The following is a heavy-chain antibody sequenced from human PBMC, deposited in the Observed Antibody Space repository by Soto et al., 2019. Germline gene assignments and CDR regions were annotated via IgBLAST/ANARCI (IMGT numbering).Heavy chain of an antibody. CDR3: ARDSLDSSGNFMRHPDAFDV. J-gene: IGHJ3*01. CDR1: GGSINSDGYY. CDR2: IHYSGNT. Sequence: QVQLQESGPGLVKPSQTLSLTCTVSGGSINSDGYYWSWIRQHPGKGLEWIGYIHYSGNTYYNPSLKSSITISINTSKNQFSLQLSSVTVADTAVYFCARDSLDSSGNFMRHPDAFDVWGQGTGVAVSS. V-gene: IGHV4-31*01. D-gene: IGHD3-22*01.